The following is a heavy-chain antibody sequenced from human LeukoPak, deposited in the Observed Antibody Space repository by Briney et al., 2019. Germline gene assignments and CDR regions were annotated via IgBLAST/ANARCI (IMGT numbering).Heavy chain of an antibody. Sequence: SETLSLTCTVSGGSISSSSHYWDWIRQPPGKGLEWIGSISYSGSTYYNPSLKSRVTISVDTSKNQFSLNLTSVTAADTAVYYCARNRGWYATDVWGQGAAVTVSS. CDR2: ISYSGST. D-gene: IGHD6-19*01. J-gene: IGHJ6*02. CDR1: GGSISSSSHY. V-gene: IGHV4-39*01. CDR3: ARNRGWYATDV.